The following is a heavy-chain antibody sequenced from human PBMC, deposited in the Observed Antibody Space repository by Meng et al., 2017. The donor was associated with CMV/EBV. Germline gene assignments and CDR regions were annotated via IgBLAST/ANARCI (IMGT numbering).Heavy chain of an antibody. J-gene: IGHJ3*02. D-gene: IGHD3-22*01. Sequence: SCAISGDSVSSNSAAWNWIRQSPSRGLEWLGRTYYRSKWYNDYAVSVKSRITINPDTSKNQFSLQLNSVTAADTAVYYCARGGGSSGYLDAFDIWGQGTMVTVSS. CDR2: TYYRSKWYN. V-gene: IGHV6-1*01. CDR1: GDSVSSNSAA. CDR3: ARGGGSSGYLDAFDI.